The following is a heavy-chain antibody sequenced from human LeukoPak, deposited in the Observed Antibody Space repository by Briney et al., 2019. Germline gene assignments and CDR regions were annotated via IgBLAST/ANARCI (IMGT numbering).Heavy chain of an antibody. CDR3: ARVQRLGKPSITMVRGVLDY. J-gene: IGHJ4*02. Sequence: ASVKVSCKASGYTFTGYYMHWVRQAPGQGLEWMGWINPNSGGTNYAQKFQGRVTMTRDTSISTAYMELSSLRSEDTAVYYCARVQRLGKPSITMVRGVLDYWGQGTLVTVSS. CDR1: GYTFTGYY. D-gene: IGHD3-10*01. V-gene: IGHV1-2*02. CDR2: INPNSGGT.